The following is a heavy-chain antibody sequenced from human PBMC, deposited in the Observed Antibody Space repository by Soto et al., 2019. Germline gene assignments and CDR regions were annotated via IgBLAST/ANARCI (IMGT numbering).Heavy chain of an antibody. Sequence: ASVKVSCKASGYTFTSYGISWVRQAPGQGLEWMGWISAYNGNTNYAQNFQGRVTMTTDTSTSTAYMELRSLRSDDTAVYYCAKDWGDDFWSGYGSFGMDVWGQGTTVTVSS. J-gene: IGHJ6*02. D-gene: IGHD3-3*01. CDR3: AKDWGDDFWSGYGSFGMDV. CDR2: ISAYNGNT. CDR1: GYTFTSYG. V-gene: IGHV1-18*01.